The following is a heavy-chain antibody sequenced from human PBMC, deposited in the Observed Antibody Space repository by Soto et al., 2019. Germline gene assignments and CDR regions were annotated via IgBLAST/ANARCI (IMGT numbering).Heavy chain of an antibody. Sequence: EVLLLESGGGLVQPGGSLRLSCAASGFTFSRNAMSWVRQAPGKGLEWVSGISGGGGATYYADSVKGRFTISRDNSKNTLYLQMNSLRAEDTAIYYCAQSEPYGSGSYYFDYWGQGSLVTVSS. V-gene: IGHV3-23*01. CDR1: GFTFSRNA. CDR2: ISGGGGAT. J-gene: IGHJ4*02. CDR3: AQSEPYGSGSYYFDY. D-gene: IGHD1-26*01.